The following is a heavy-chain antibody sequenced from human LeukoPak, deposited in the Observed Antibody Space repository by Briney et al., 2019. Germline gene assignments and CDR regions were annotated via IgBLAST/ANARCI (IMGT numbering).Heavy chain of an antibody. J-gene: IGHJ6*03. V-gene: IGHV4-4*07. D-gene: IGHD3-22*01. CDR3: ARLKFYDSTGYSPGYYMDV. CDR1: GGAIISYY. Sequence: SGTLSLTCSVSGGAIISYYWSWIRQPAGKGPEWIGRIYPNGNTDYNPCLKTRVTMATDLSKKQFSLRLRSVTAADTAVYYCARLKFYDSTGYSPGYYMDVWGKGTAVTVSS. CDR2: IYPNGNT.